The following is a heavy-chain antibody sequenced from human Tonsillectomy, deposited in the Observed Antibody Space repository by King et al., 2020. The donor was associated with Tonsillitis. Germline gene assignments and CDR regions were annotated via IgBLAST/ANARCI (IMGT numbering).Heavy chain of an antibody. Sequence: EVQLVESGGGLVKPGGSLRLSCAASGFTFSNAWMSWVRQAPGKGLEWVGRIKRKIDGGTTDHAAPVKGRFTISRDDSKNTLYLQMNSLKSEDTAVYYCTRELGSSWPIYAFDIWGQGTMVTVSS. V-gene: IGHV3-15*01. CDR3: TRELGSSWPIYAFDI. CDR2: IKRKIDGGTT. J-gene: IGHJ3*02. CDR1: GFTFSNAW. D-gene: IGHD1-26*01.